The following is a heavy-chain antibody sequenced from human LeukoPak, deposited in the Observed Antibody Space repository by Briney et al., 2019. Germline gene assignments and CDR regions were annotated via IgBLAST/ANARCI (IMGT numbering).Heavy chain of an antibody. D-gene: IGHD3-9*01. V-gene: IGHV1-46*01. CDR2: INPSGGST. J-gene: IGHJ5*02. CDR1: GDTFTSYY. Sequence: AASVKVSCKASGDTFTSYYMHWVRQTPGQGLEWMGIINPSGGSTSYAQKFQGSVTMTRDTSTSTVYMELSSLRSEDTAVYYCARDCHDILTGYYDNWFDLWGQGTLVTVSS. CDR3: ARDCHDILTGYYDNWFDL.